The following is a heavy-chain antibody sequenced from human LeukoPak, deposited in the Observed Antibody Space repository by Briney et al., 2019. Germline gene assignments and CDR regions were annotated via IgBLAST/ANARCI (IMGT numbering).Heavy chain of an antibody. CDR1: GFTFDDYA. CDR3: ARVSESPWGGPY. CDR2: ICWNSGSI. Sequence: QPGGSLSLSCAASGFTFDDYAMHWVRHATEEGLEWVSCICWNSGSIGYADSVKGRFTIYRDNAKNALYLQMNSLRAEDTAVYYCARVSESPWGGPYWGEGTLVTVSS. J-gene: IGHJ4*02. D-gene: IGHD3-10*01. V-gene: IGHV3-9*01.